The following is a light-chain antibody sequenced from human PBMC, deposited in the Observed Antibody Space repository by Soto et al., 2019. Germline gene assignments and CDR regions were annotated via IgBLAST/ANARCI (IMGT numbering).Light chain of an antibody. CDR3: QQYNNWRT. CDR2: AIS. Sequence: EIVMTQSPATLSVSPGERVTLSCRASQNVNNNLAWYQQKPGQAPRLLIHAISIRATGIPARFSGSESGTDVTVTISSLQSEDFALDCCQQYNNWRTCGQGTQVEIK. V-gene: IGKV3-15*01. CDR1: QNVNNN. J-gene: IGKJ1*01.